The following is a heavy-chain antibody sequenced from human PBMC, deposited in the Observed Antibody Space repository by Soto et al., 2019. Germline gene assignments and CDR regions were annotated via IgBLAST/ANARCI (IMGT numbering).Heavy chain of an antibody. V-gene: IGHV4-39*01. CDR2: ISDSGNP. CDR3: ARRDYIGSYHFDY. D-gene: IGHD1-26*01. J-gene: IGHJ4*02. CDR1: GGSISSRSHH. Sequence: QLQLQESGPGLVKPSETLSLTCTVSGGSISSRSHHWGWIRQAPGRGLEWIGTISDSGNPYSNSSLRGRVTISVDPAKNQFSLRLTSVTAADTAVYYCARRDYIGSYHFDYWGQGALVTVSS.